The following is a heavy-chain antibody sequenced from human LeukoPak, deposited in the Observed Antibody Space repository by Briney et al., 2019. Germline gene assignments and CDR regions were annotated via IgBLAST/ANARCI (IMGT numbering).Heavy chain of an antibody. CDR3: ARVAFGLYVMDV. Sequence: GGSLRLSCAASGFTFSTYSMTWVRQAPGKGLEWVSSISSDSNYRFYADSLKGRFTISRDNAKNSLYLQMLSLRAEDTAVYYCARVAFGLYVMDVWGQGTTVAVSS. V-gene: IGHV3-21*01. J-gene: IGHJ6*02. CDR1: GFTFSTYS. CDR2: ISSDSNYR. D-gene: IGHD3-16*01.